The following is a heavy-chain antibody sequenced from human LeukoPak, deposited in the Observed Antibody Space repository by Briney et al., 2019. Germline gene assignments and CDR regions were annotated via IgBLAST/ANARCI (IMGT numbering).Heavy chain of an antibody. Sequence: SETLSLTCTVSGGSISSYYWSWIRQPPGKGLEWIGYIYYSGSTNYNPSLKSRVTISVDTSKNQFSLKLSSVSAADTAVYYCARTTLYYFDYWGQGTLVTVSS. J-gene: IGHJ4*02. CDR3: ARTTLYYFDY. D-gene: IGHD1-26*01. CDR2: IYYSGST. V-gene: IGHV4-59*01. CDR1: GGSISSYY.